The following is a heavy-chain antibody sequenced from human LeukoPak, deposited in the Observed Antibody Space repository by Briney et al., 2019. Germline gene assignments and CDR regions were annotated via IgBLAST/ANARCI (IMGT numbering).Heavy chain of an antibody. CDR1: GFTSDDYG. CDR2: INWNGGST. V-gene: IGHV3-20*04. J-gene: IGHJ4*02. Sequence: PGGSLRLSCAASGFTSDDYGMSWVRQAPGKGLEWVSGINWNGGSTGYADSVKGRFTISRDNAKNSLYLLMNSLRAEDTALYYCARDFGSSNYFDYWGQGTLVTVSS. D-gene: IGHD6-13*01. CDR3: ARDFGSSNYFDY.